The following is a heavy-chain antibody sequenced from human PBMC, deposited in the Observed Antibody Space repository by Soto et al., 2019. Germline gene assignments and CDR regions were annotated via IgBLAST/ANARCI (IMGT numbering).Heavy chain of an antibody. CDR3: ARGTIKYSSGWYGFDP. CDR1: GFTFSSYS. CDR2: ITSSSTI. Sequence: EVQLAESGGGLVQPGGSLRLSCAASGFTFSSYSMNWVRQAPGKGLEWVSYITSSSTIYYADSVKGRFTISRDNAKNSLYLQMNSLRDEDTAIYYCARGTIKYSSGWYGFDPWGQGTLVTVSS. D-gene: IGHD6-19*01. J-gene: IGHJ5*02. V-gene: IGHV3-48*02.